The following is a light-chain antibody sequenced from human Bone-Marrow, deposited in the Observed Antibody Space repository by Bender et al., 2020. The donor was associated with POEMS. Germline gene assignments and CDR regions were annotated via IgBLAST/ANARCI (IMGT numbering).Light chain of an antibody. Sequence: SYVLTQPPSVSVAPGQTASVACGGNNIRGKSVHWYQQKPGQAPVLVVYDDGDRPSGIPERFSGSMSGTSASLAISGLHSEDEADYYCVAWDDTLNGWVFGGGTKLTVL. J-gene: IGLJ2*01. V-gene: IGLV3-21*02. CDR1: NIRGKS. CDR2: DDG. CDR3: VAWDDTLNGWV.